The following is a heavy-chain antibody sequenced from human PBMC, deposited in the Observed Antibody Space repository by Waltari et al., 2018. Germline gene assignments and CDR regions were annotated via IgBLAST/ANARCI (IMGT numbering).Heavy chain of an antibody. CDR3: ARGEQESSFSKYYNGMDV. Sequence: EVQLVESGGGLVRPGGSLRLSCAASGFTFHRYSMNWVRQAPGRGLGCVASVASVGSYMFYADSGRGRFTVSRDNSILYLQMNGLRVEDTAVYYCARGEQESSFSKYYNGMDVWGQGTMVTVSS. J-gene: IGHJ6*02. D-gene: IGHD1-26*01. CDR2: VASVGSYM. CDR1: GFTFHRYS. V-gene: IGHV3-21*02.